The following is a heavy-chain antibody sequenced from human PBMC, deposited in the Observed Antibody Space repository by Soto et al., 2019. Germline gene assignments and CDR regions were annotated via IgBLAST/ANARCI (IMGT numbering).Heavy chain of an antibody. CDR3: ATSTVTTRFGYYYGMDV. CDR2: ISGSGGST. CDR1: GFTFSSYA. V-gene: IGHV3-23*01. D-gene: IGHD4-17*01. Sequence: PGGSLRLSCAASGFTFSSYAMSWVRQAPGKGLEWVSAISGSGGSTYYADSMKGRFTISRDNSKNTLYLQMNSLRAEDTAVYYYATSTVTTRFGYYYGMDVWGQGTTVTVSS. J-gene: IGHJ6*02.